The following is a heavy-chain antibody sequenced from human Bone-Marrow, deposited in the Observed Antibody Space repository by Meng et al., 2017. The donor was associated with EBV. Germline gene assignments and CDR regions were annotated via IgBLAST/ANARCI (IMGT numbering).Heavy chain of an antibody. D-gene: IGHD3-3*01. CDR1: GFTFTRSD. CDR3: VRSFYDEYPA. V-gene: IGHV3-13*01. CDR2: IGTAGDT. Sequence: EGRLVWSGGGCIQPGGSLRLSCAASGFTFTRSDMHWVRQATGKGLEWVSGIGTAGDTYSPDSMKGRFTISREDANNSLYLQMNSLRVGDTAMYYCVRSFYDEYPAWGQGTLVTVSS. J-gene: IGHJ5*02.